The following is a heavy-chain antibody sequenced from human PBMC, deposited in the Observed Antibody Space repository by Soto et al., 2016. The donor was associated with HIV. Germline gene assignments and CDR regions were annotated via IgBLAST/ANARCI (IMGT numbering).Heavy chain of an antibody. CDR1: GYTFTSYY. CDR3: ARRPFGSASIRGYLDN. Sequence: QVQLVQSGAEVQRPGASVKVSCKASGYTFTSYYIHWVRQAPGQGLEWMGVINPSSGNTTYLQNLEGRVTMTRDTSTTTVYMALSSLRSEDTAIYYCARRPFGSASIRGYLDNWGQGTLVTVSS. D-gene: IGHD3-16*01. J-gene: IGHJ4*02. CDR2: INPSSGNT. V-gene: IGHV1-46*03.